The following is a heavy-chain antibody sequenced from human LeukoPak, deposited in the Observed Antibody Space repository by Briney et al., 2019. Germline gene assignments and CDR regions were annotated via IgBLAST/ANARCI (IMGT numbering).Heavy chain of an antibody. D-gene: IGHD3-10*01. CDR2: FDPEDGET. J-gene: IGHJ1*01. CDR3: ARGNRGLWFGELLYYHYFQH. Sequence: ASVKVSCKVSGYTLTELSMHWVRQAPGKGLEWMGGFDPEDGETIYAQRFQGRVTMTEDTSTDTAYMELSSLRSEDTAVYYCARGNRGLWFGELLYYHYFQHWGQGTLVTVSS. CDR1: GYTLTELS. V-gene: IGHV1-24*01.